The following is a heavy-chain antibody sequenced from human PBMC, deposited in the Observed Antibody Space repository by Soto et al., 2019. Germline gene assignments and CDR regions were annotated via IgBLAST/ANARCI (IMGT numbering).Heavy chain of an antibody. Sequence: GGSLRLSCAASGFTFSSYAMSWVRQAPGKGLEWVSAISGSGGSTYYADSVKGRFTISRDNSKNTLYLQMNSLRAEDTAVYYCAKVAVVVPAAILLHYYYYGMDVWGQGTTVTV. CDR1: GFTFSSYA. CDR2: ISGSGGST. CDR3: AKVAVVVPAAILLHYYYYGMDV. J-gene: IGHJ6*02. V-gene: IGHV3-23*01. D-gene: IGHD2-2*02.